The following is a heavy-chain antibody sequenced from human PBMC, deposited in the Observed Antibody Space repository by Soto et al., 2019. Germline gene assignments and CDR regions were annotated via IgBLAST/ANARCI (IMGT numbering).Heavy chain of an antibody. Sequence: QVQLQQWGAGLLKPSETLSLTCAVYGGSFSGYYWSWIRQPPGKGLEGIGEINHSGSTNYNPSLKSRVTISVDTSKNQFSLKLSSVTAADTAVYYCARGHGYGEYNWFDPWGQGTLVTVSS. D-gene: IGHD4-17*01. J-gene: IGHJ5*02. V-gene: IGHV4-34*01. CDR3: ARGHGYGEYNWFDP. CDR1: GGSFSGYY. CDR2: INHSGST.